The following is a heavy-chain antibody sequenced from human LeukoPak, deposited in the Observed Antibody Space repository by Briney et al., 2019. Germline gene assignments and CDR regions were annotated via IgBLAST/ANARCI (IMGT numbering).Heavy chain of an antibody. J-gene: IGHJ4*02. Sequence: ASVKVSCKASGFIFTAYYIHWVRQAPGQGLEWMGWISAYNGNTNYAQKLQGRVTMTTDTSTNTAYMELRSLRSDDTAVYYCARGGNDWYVDYWGQGALVTVSS. V-gene: IGHV1-18*04. CDR2: ISAYNGNT. CDR1: GFIFTAYY. CDR3: ARGGNDWYVDY. D-gene: IGHD3-9*01.